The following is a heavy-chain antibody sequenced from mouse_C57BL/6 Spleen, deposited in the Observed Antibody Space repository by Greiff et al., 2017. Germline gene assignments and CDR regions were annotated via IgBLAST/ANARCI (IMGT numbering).Heavy chain of an antibody. J-gene: IGHJ4*01. V-gene: IGHV2-9-1*01. CDR3: ASPGGPDYCAMDY. CDR1: GFSLTSYA. Sequence: VKLVESGPGLVAPSQSLSITCTVSGFSLTSYAISWVRQPPGKGLEWLGVIWTGGGTNYNSAPKSRLSISKDNSKSQVFLKMNSLQTDDTARYYCASPGGPDYCAMDYWGQGTSVTVSS. CDR2: IWTGGGT.